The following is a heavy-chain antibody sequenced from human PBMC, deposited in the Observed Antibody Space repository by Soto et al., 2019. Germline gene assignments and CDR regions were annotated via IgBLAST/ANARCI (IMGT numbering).Heavy chain of an antibody. CDR2: IIPIFGRA. D-gene: IGHD3-3*01. V-gene: IGHV1-69*01. J-gene: IGHJ4*02. CDR1: GGTFSSYA. Sequence: QVQLVQSGAEVKKPGSSVKVSCKASGGTFSSYAISWVRQAPGQGLEWMGGIIPIFGRANYTQKFQGRVTITADESTSTAYMELSSLRSEDTDVYYCANLMMGKRFGFDYWGQGTLVTVSS. CDR3: ANLMMGKRFGFDY.